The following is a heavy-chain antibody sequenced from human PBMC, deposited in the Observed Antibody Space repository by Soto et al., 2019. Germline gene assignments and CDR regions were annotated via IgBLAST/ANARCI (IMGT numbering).Heavy chain of an antibody. V-gene: IGHV1-18*01. Sequence: ASVKVSCKASGYTFTSHGISWVRQAPGQGLEWMGWISAYNGNTNYAQKLQGRVTMTTDTSTSTAYMELRSLRSDDTAVYYCARFDVVVVAATYFDYWGQGTLVTVSS. CDR1: GYTFTSHG. CDR2: ISAYNGNT. D-gene: IGHD2-15*01. CDR3: ARFDVVVVAATYFDY. J-gene: IGHJ4*02.